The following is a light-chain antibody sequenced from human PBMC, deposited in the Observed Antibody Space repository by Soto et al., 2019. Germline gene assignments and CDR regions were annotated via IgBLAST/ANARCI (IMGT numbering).Light chain of an antibody. CDR3: LVPLSGARV. Sequence: QAVVTQEPSLTVSPGGTVTLTCGSSTGAVTSGHYPYWFQQKPGQAPRTLIYDTRNKHSWTPARFSGSLLGGKAALTLSGAQPEDEAVYYCLVPLSGARVFGGGTQLTVL. CDR2: DTR. V-gene: IGLV7-46*01. J-gene: IGLJ7*01. CDR1: TGAVTSGHY.